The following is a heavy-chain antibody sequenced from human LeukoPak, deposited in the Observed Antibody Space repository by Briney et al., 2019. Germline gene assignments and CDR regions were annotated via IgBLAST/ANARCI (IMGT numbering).Heavy chain of an antibody. CDR2: INPFSGAA. CDR1: GRTVSSYA. CDR3: ARGAVWGSLVRGDYYYYALDV. V-gene: IGHV1-69*01. D-gene: IGHD3-16*01. J-gene: IGHJ6*04. Sequence: ASVKLSCKASGRTVSSYAISWGRQAPGQGLGWRGGINPFSGAADNAKKFQERGTITADESTRPAYMVVSSLRSADTAVYYCARGAVWGSLVRGDYYYYALDVWGKGTTVTVSS.